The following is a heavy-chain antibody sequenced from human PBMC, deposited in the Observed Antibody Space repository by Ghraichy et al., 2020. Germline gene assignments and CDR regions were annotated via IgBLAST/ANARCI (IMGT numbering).Heavy chain of an antibody. Sequence: GGSLRLSCAASGFTFSSYWMHWVRQAPGKGLVWVSRINSDGSSTSYADSVKGRFTISRDNAKNTLHLQMNSLRAEDTAVYYCARDSIVGATFDYYYGMDVWGQGTTVTVSS. CDR1: GFTFSSYW. CDR3: ARDSIVGATFDYYYGMDV. V-gene: IGHV3-74*01. D-gene: IGHD1-26*01. J-gene: IGHJ6*02. CDR2: INSDGSST.